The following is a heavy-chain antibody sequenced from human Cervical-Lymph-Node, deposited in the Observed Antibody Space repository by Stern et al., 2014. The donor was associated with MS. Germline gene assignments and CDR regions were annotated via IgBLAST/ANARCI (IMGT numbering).Heavy chain of an antibody. D-gene: IGHD2-15*01. CDR3: AKGASSSWYSTYFDD. J-gene: IGHJ4*02. V-gene: IGHV3-21*01. Sequence: EVQLEESGGGLVKPGGSLTLSCVASGFAFRHAGMGWVRPAPGKGLEWVSSISSVSAYIYYADSVKGRFTSSRDNSKNALYLQMSSLRAEDTAVYYCAKGASSSWYSTYFDDWGQGALVTVSS. CDR1: GFAFRHAG. CDR2: ISSVSAYI.